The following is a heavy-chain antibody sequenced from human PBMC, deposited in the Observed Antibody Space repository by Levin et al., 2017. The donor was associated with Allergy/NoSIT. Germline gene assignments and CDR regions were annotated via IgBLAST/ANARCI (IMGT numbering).Heavy chain of an antibody. V-gene: IGHV3-11*01. Sequence: LSLTCAASVFPFRASYLRLLRHAPGQGLQWVSYISSNGSHIDSADSVKGRFTISRDNARNSMYLQMNSLRAEDTAVYYCARDRVSSTYYDRHYYSYHGIDVWGQGTTVTVSS. CDR2: ISSNGSHI. CDR1: VFPFRASY. CDR3: ARDRVSSTYYDRHYYSYHGIDV. J-gene: IGHJ6*02. D-gene: IGHD1-26*01.